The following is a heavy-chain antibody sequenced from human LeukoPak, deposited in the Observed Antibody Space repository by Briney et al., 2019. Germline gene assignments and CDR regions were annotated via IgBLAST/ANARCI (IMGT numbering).Heavy chain of an antibody. V-gene: IGHV3-33*01. J-gene: IGHJ4*02. CDR2: IWFDGTEQ. CDR1: GFVFSGYA. D-gene: IGHD3-10*01. Sequence: GGSLRLSCAASGFVFSGYAMHWVRQVPGKGLEWVVLIWFDGTEQFYADSVKGRFTISRDNSRNTVDLQMNSLRVEDTAVYYCARDSNSVGDYWGQGTLVTVPS. CDR3: ARDSNSVGDY.